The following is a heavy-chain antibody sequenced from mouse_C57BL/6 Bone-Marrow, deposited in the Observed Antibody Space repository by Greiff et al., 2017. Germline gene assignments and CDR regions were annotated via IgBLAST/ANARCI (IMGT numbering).Heavy chain of an antibody. J-gene: IGHJ1*03. V-gene: IGHV1-9*01. CDR2: ILPGSGST. CDR3: ARGWQLGWYFDV. CDR1: GYSFTGYW. Sequence: VQLQQSGAELMKPSPSVSLTCKATGYSFTGYWIERVKQRPGHGLQWSGEILPGSGSTNYNEKFKGQVTFTADTSYNPSYMQLSSLTTEDSAIYYCARGWQLGWYFDVWGTGTTVTVSS. D-gene: IGHD2-1*01.